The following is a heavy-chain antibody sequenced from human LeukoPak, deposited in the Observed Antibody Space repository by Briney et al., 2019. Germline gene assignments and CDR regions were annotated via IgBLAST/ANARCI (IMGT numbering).Heavy chain of an antibody. V-gene: IGHV3-23*01. J-gene: IGHJ4*02. CDR2: ISGSGGST. CDR1: GFTFSSYS. Sequence: GGSLRLSCAASGFTFSSYSMNWVRQAPGKGREWVSAISGSGGSTYYADSVKGRFTISRDNSKNTLYLQMNSLRAEDTAVYYCAKDPPYYGSGIPSYFDYWGQGTLVTVSS. D-gene: IGHD3-10*01. CDR3: AKDPPYYGSGIPSYFDY.